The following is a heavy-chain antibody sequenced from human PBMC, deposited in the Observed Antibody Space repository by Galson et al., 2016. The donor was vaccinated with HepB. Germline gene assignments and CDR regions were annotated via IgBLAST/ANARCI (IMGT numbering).Heavy chain of an antibody. CDR3: AIGPTYYYDIIQYAY. Sequence: QSGAEVKKPGESLKISCKGSGYSFTTYWIAWVRQMPGKGLECMGIIYPGDSETKYSPSFQGQVTISADKSISTAYLQWNSLKASDTAMYYCAIGPTYYYDIIQYAYWGQGTLVTVSS. D-gene: IGHD3-22*01. CDR2: IYPGDSET. CDR1: GYSFTTYW. J-gene: IGHJ4*02. V-gene: IGHV5-51*01.